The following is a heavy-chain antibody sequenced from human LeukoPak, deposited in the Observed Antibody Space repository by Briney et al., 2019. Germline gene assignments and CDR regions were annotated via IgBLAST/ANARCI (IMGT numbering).Heavy chain of an antibody. Sequence: SETLSLTCTVSGGSISSSSYYWGWIRQPPGKGLEWIGSIYYSGSTYYNPSLKSRVTISVDTSKNQFSLKLSSVTAADTAVYYCARASSGYSYGYVPIGRDFGMDVWGQGTTVTVSS. CDR2: IYYSGST. J-gene: IGHJ6*02. D-gene: IGHD5-18*01. CDR3: ARASSGYSYGYVPIGRDFGMDV. V-gene: IGHV4-39*01. CDR1: GGSISSSSYY.